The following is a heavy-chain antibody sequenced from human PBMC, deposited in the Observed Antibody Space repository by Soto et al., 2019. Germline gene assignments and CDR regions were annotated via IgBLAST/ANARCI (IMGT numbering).Heavy chain of an antibody. CDR3: ARQGMAARKYYSTYLDV. Sequence: QVQLVESGGGVVQPGRSLRLSGAASGFTFRDYAMHWVRQAPGKGLEWVTLISSDATNKYLADSVKGRFTISRDNSKNTMYLQRNSLRVEDTGLYYCARQGMAARKYYSTYLDVWGQGTTVIV. D-gene: IGHD6-6*01. J-gene: IGHJ6*02. CDR2: ISSDATNK. V-gene: IGHV3-30-3*01. CDR1: GFTFRDYA.